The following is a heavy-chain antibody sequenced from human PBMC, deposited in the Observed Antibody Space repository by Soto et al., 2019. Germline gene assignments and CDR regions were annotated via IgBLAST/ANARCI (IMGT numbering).Heavy chain of an antibody. CDR1: GYTFTSYY. J-gene: IGHJ3*02. V-gene: IGHV1-46*03. D-gene: IGHD1-1*01. CDR2: LNPSGGST. Sequence: QVQLVQSGAEVKKPGASVKVSCKASGYTFTSYYMHWVRQAPGQGLEWMGILNPSGGSTSYAQKSHAIVTIARDTSTSTVYMELSSLRSEDTAVYYCSRAELDPEGCDSFDIWGQGTMVTVSS. CDR3: SRAELDPEGCDSFDI.